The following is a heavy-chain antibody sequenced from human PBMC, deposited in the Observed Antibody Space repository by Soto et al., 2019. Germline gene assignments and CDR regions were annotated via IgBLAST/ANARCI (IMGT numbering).Heavy chain of an antibody. D-gene: IGHD6-6*01. CDR3: SRGTSIPASGDY. CDR1: GYTFTNYG. J-gene: IGHJ4*01. V-gene: IGHV1-18*01. CDR2: VSDYNGER. Sequence: QVQLVQSGAEVKKPGASVKVSCKASGYTFTNYGINWVRQAPGQGLEWLGWVSDYNGERRYAQRVQARVIMTTDTSTTTAYMELRSLRSDDTAVYYGSRGTSIPASGDYWGQGTLVTVSS.